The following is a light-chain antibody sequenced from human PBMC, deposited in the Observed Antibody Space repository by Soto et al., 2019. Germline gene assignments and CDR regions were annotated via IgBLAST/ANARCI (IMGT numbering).Light chain of an antibody. CDR3: QQTYSTLNS. V-gene: IGKV1-39*01. CDR1: QNIRTY. Sequence: DTQVTQSPSSLSASVGDRVTITCRASQNIRTYLNWYQQRPGKPPKVLIQTASTLQSGVPSRFSGSGSGTDFTLTISSLQPEDFATYYCQQTYSTLNSFGQGTKVEIK. J-gene: IGKJ2*03. CDR2: TAS.